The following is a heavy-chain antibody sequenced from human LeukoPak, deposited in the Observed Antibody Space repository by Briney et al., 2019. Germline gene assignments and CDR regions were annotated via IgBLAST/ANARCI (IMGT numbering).Heavy chain of an antibody. CDR2: INPNSGGT. V-gene: IGHV1-2*06. CDR3: VRPEVQWLGQYEYFQH. CDR1: GYTFTGYY. J-gene: IGHJ1*01. D-gene: IGHD6-19*01. Sequence: ASVKVSCKASGYTFTGYYMHWVRQAPGQGLEWMGRINPNSGGTNYAQKFQGRVTMTRDTSISTAYMELSRLRSDDTAVYYCVRPEVQWLGQYEYFQHWGQGTLVTVSS.